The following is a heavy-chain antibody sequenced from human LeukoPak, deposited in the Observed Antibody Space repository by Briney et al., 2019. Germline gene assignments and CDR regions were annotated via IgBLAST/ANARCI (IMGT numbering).Heavy chain of an antibody. CDR3: AKDVVIVVVTNDAFGI. V-gene: IGHV3-53*01. CDR1: GFTVSSNY. D-gene: IGHD2-21*02. CDR2: IYRGGST. J-gene: IGHJ3*02. Sequence: GGSLRLSCAASGFTVSSNYMSWVRQAPGKGLEWVSVIYRGGSTHYADSVKGRFTISRDNSKNTLYLQMNSLRAEDTAVYYCAKDVVIVVVTNDAFGIWGQGTMVTVSS.